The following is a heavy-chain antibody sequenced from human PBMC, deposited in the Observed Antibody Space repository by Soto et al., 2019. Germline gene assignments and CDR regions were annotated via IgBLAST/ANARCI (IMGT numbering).Heavy chain of an antibody. D-gene: IGHD5-18*01. CDR2: IYYSGST. CDR1: GGSISSYY. CDR3: ARGSSEHTSGGYSYEPQDYYYYMDV. J-gene: IGHJ6*03. V-gene: IGHV4-59*01. Sequence: SETLSLTCTVSGGSISSYYWSWIRQPPGKGLEWIGYIYYSGSTNYNPSLKSRVTISVDTSKNQFSLKLSSVTAADTAVYYCARGSSEHTSGGYSYEPQDYYYYMDVWGKGTTVTVSS.